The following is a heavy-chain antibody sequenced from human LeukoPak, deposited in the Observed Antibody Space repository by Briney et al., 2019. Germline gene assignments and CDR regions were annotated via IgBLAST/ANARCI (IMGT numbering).Heavy chain of an antibody. D-gene: IGHD3-3*01. CDR1: GGSLKNFA. Sequence: SEKVSCKASGGSLKNFAISWVRQAPGQGPEWMGGFNHIYGTTNYAQKFQGRVTITVDDSTNIAYLDLSSLRSDDTALYYCARRAEWFSWTRLDAFDIWGQGTMVTVSS. J-gene: IGHJ3*02. CDR3: ARRAEWFSWTRLDAFDI. CDR2: FNHIYGTT. V-gene: IGHV1-69*13.